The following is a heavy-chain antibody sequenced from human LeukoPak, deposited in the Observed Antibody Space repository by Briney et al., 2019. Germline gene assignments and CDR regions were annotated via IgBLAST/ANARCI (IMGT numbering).Heavy chain of an antibody. CDR1: GGSISSSSYY. CDR2: IYYSGST. V-gene: IGHV4-39*01. Sequence: SETLSLTCTVSGGSISSSSYYWGWIRQPPGKGLEWIGSIYYSGSTYYNPSLKSRVTISVDTSKNQFSLELSSVTAADTAVYYCASPSPHCSSTSCPNGGFFDYWGQGTLVTVSS. D-gene: IGHD2-2*01. CDR3: ASPSPHCSSTSCPNGGFFDY. J-gene: IGHJ4*02.